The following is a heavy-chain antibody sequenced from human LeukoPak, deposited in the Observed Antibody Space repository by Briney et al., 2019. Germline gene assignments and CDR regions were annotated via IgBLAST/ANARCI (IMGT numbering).Heavy chain of an antibody. Sequence: ASATVSCKAPGYTFTGYYIHWGRQGPGQGLGWRVWIYPYRGDTNYAQNFQGRVTMTRDTSIRTAYMEMSSLKSDDTAVYYCARDRNSGSSLDIWGQGTMLTVSS. CDR2: IYPYRGDT. D-gene: IGHD6-6*01. V-gene: IGHV1-2*02. CDR3: ARDRNSGSSLDI. CDR1: GYTFTGYY. J-gene: IGHJ3*02.